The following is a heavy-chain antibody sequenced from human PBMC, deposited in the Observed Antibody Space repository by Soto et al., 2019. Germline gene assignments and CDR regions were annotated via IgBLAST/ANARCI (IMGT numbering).Heavy chain of an antibody. J-gene: IGHJ3*02. V-gene: IGHV4-30-2*01. Sequence: SETLSLTCAVSGGSISSGGYSWSWIRQPPGKGLEWIGYIYHSGSTYYNPSLKSRVTISVDRSKNHFSLKLSSVTAADTAVYYCARAVLRYFDWLGDAFDIWGQGTMVTVSS. CDR2: IYHSGST. CDR1: GGSISSGGYS. CDR3: ARAVLRYFDWLGDAFDI. D-gene: IGHD3-9*01.